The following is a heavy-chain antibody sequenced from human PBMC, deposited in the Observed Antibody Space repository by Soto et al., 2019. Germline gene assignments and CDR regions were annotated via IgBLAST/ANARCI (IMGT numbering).Heavy chain of an antibody. J-gene: IGHJ5*02. V-gene: IGHV3-53*01. CDR3: ATSPGSNH. Sequence: PGGSLRLSCAASGFTVSNNYMSWVRQAPGKGLEGVSVIYSAGNTFYSDSVKGRFTISRDNSKNTLYLQMSSLRAEDTAVYYCATSPGSNHWGQGTLVSVYS. D-gene: IGHD6-13*01. CDR2: IYSAGNT. CDR1: GFTVSNNY.